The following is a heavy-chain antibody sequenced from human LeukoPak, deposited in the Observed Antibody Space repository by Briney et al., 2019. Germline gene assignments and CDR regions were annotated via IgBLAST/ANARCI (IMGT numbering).Heavy chain of an antibody. CDR1: GYTFTSYD. CDR2: MNPNSGNT. CDR3: ARVQYDYYGSGSYYNPEYYYYGMDV. J-gene: IGHJ6*02. V-gene: IGHV1-8*01. Sequence: ASVKVSCKASGYTFTSYDINWVRQATGQGLEWMGWMNPNSGNTGYAQKFQGRVTMTRNTSISTAYMELSSLRSEDTAVYYCARVQYDYYGSGSYYNPEYYYYGMDVWGQGTTVTVSS. D-gene: IGHD3-10*01.